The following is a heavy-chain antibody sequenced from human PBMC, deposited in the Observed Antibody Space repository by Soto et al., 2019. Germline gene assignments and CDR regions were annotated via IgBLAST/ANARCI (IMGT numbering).Heavy chain of an antibody. CDR2: ISGSGGST. CDR3: ASWAYYDFWSGDGFDY. J-gene: IGHJ4*02. D-gene: IGHD3-3*01. Sequence: EVQLLESGGGLVQPGGSLRLSCAASGFTFSSYAMSWVRQAPGKGLEWVSAISGSGGSTYYADSVKGRFTISRDNSKNTLYLQMNSLRAEDTAVYYCASWAYYDFWSGDGFDYWGQGTLVTVSS. CDR1: GFTFSSYA. V-gene: IGHV3-23*01.